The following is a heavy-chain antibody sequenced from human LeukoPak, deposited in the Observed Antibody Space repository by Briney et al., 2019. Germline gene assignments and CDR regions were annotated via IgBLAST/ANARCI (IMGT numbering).Heavy chain of an antibody. CDR3: ARISRAEMATTSLFDY. V-gene: IGHV1-18*01. CDR2: ISAYNGNT. J-gene: IGHJ4*02. CDR1: GYTSTSYG. D-gene: IGHD5-24*01. Sequence: ASVKVSCKASGYTSTSYGISWVRQAPGQGLEWMGWISAYNGNTNYAQKLQGRVTMTTDTSTSTAYMELRSLRSDDTAVYYCARISRAEMATTSLFDYWGQGTLVTVSS.